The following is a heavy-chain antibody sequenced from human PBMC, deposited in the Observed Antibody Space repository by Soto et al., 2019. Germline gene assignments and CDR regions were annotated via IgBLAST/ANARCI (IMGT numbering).Heavy chain of an antibody. CDR3: ARRSIIAAAGTAWYGMAV. CDR2: IIPIFGTA. D-gene: IGHD6-13*01. Sequence: SVKVSGKVSGGAVSSYAISWVRQAPGQGLEWMGGIIPIFGTANYAQKFQGRVTITADKSTSTAYMELSSLRSEDTAVYYCARRSIIAAAGTAWYGMAVWGQGTTVTVSS. V-gene: IGHV1-69*06. J-gene: IGHJ6*02. CDR1: GGAVSSYA.